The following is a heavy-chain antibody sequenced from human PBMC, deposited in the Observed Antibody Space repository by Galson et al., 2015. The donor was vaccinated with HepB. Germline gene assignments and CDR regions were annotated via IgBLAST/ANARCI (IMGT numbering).Heavy chain of an antibody. J-gene: IGHJ6*03. CDR1: GFIFSTYG. V-gene: IGHV3-33*01. D-gene: IGHD3-10*01. Sequence: SLRLSCATSGFIFSTYGMHWVRQAPGAGLEWLAFMWSDGIKRYYADSVKGRFTISRDNSKNTLYLQMNSLRVEDTAVYYCARRAPLWFREPQGGYMDVWGKGTTVTVSS. CDR2: MWSDGIKR. CDR3: ARRAPLWFREPQGGYMDV.